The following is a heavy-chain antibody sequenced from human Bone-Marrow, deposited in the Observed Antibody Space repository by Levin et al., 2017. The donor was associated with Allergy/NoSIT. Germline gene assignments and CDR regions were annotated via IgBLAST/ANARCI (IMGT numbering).Heavy chain of an antibody. V-gene: IGHV1-58*02. J-gene: IGHJ4*02. D-gene: IGHD1-26*01. CDR2: IVVGSRHT. CDR1: GFTFNSQA. CDR3: AADRLGGLDY. Sequence: VASVKVSCQASGFTFNSQAIHWVRQGHGQRLEWMGWIVVGSRHTKYAQKFEDRMTLTRDMSTSTAYLEMDSLTYDDTAVYYCAADRLGGLDYWGQGALVTVSS.